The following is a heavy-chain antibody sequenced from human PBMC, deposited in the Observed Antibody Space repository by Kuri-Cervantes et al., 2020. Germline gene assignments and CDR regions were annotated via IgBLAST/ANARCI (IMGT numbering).Heavy chain of an antibody. CDR2: INAGNGNT. V-gene: IGHV1-3*01. Sequence: ASVKVSCKASGYTFTNYAIHWVRQAPGQRLEWMGWINAGNGNTKYSQNFQGRVTMTRDTSATTAYMELSGLRSDDTAVYYCARVEDRPTYHRYFDYWGQGTLVTVSS. CDR3: ARVEDRPTYHRYFDY. D-gene: IGHD2-21*01. J-gene: IGHJ4*02. CDR1: GYTFTNYA.